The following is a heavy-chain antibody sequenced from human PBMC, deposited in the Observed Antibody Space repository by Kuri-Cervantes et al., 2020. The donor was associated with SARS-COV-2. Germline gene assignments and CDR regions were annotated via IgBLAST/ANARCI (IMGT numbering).Heavy chain of an antibody. J-gene: IGHJ4*02. D-gene: IGHD1-26*01. CDR1: GYTLTELS. Sequence: ASVKVSCKVSGYTLTELSMHWVRQAPGKGLVWMGGFDPEDGETIYAQKFQGRVTMTEDTSTDTAYMELSSLRSEDTAVYYCARDSKYSGSYGLDYWGQGTLVTVSS. V-gene: IGHV1-24*01. CDR3: ARDSKYSGSYGLDY. CDR2: FDPEDGET.